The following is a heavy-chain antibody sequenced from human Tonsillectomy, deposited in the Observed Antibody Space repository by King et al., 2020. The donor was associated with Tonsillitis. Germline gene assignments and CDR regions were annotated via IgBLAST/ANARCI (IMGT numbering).Heavy chain of an antibody. CDR3: ARARNYYGDYHYGLDV. CDR1: DGPISTSEYY. D-gene: IGHD4-17*01. J-gene: IGHJ6*04. CDR2: IYYGGGT. V-gene: IGHV4-39*01. Sequence: QLQESGPGLVKPSETLSLTCIVSDGPISTSEYYWAWIRQPPGKGLEWIGSIYYGGGTHYNLSLKSRLTISVDSSKNLFSLNLRSVTAADTAVYHCARARNYYGDYHYGLDVWGKGNTVTVSS.